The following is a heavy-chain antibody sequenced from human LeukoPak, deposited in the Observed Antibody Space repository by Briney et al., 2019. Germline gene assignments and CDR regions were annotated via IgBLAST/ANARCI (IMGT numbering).Heavy chain of an antibody. Sequence: PGGSLGLSCAASDFSFITYAMSWVRQAPGKGLEWVSVIYSGGSTYYADSVKGRFTISRDNSKNTLYLQMNSLRAEDTAVYYCARDWSGSYWSYYWGQGTLVTVSS. V-gene: IGHV3-66*01. J-gene: IGHJ4*02. CDR2: IYSGGST. D-gene: IGHD1-26*01. CDR1: DFSFITYA. CDR3: ARDWSGSYWSYY.